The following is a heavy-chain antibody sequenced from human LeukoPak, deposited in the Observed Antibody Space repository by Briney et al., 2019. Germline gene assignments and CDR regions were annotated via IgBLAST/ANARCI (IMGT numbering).Heavy chain of an antibody. CDR2: FSSGSSHI. CDR3: VGDFRTQLDGYSPPYHFDY. Sequence: GGSLRLSCAASGFIFSTHSVSWVRQSPGKGLEGVSSFSSGSSHIYFADSMKGRFTISRDNARNSLFLQMNSLRAEDTAVYYCVGDFRTQLDGYSPPYHFDYWGQGALVTVSS. V-gene: IGHV3-21*01. CDR1: GFIFSTHS. D-gene: IGHD5-24*01. J-gene: IGHJ4*02.